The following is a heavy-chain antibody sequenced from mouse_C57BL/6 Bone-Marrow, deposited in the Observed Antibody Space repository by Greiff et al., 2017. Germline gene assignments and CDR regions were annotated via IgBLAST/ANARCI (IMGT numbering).Heavy chain of an antibody. D-gene: IGHD1-1*01. CDR2: IDPETGDT. CDR3: TFYCFFAY. Sequence: VQLQQSGAELVRPGASVKLSCTASGFNIKDDYMHWVKQRPEQGLEWIGWIDPETGDTEYVSKFQGKATITADTSSNTAYLQLSMLTSADTAVYCCTFYCFFAYWGQGTLVTVSS. J-gene: IGHJ3*01. CDR1: GFNIKDDY. V-gene: IGHV14-4*01.